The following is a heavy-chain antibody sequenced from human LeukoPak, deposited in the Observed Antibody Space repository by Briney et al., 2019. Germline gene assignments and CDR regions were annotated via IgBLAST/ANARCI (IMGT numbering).Heavy chain of an antibody. CDR3: ARGLRRGDY. J-gene: IGHJ4*02. Sequence: PGGSLRLSCAASGFTFTIYTMNWVRQAPGRGLEWVSSISSTGNNIYYADSVKGRFTISRDNAKVSLYLEMNSLRAEDTAVYYWARGLRRGDYWGQGTLVTVSS. CDR2: ISSTGNNI. CDR1: GFTFTIYT. V-gene: IGHV3-21*01. D-gene: IGHD4-17*01.